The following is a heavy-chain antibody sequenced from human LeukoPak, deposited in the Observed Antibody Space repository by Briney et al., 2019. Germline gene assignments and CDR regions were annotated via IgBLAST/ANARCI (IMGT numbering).Heavy chain of an antibody. CDR3: ARVGYCTGGSCYSDYFYGMDV. CDR1: GGXISGFY. D-gene: IGHD2-15*01. J-gene: IGHJ6*02. CDR2: IFNSGST. V-gene: IGHV4-59*01. Sequence: SETLSLTCTVSGGXISGFYCTWIRQPPGKGLEWIGYIFNSGSTNYNPSLKSRVTISVDTSKNQFSLKLSSVTAADTAVYYCARVGYCTGGSCYSDYFYGMDVWGQGTTVTVSS.